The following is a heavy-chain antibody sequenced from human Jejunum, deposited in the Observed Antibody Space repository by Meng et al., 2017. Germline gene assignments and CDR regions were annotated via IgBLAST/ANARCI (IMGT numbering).Heavy chain of an antibody. Sequence: QLQRQEAGPGRGKQPETRSGTGTVAGDSISSSSYYWGWIRQPPGKGLEWIGSMYYSGGTYYNPSLKSRVTISVDASKNQFSLKLSSVTAADTAVYYCARSFWNYYYIDYWGQGALVTVSS. D-gene: IGHD3-3*01. V-gene: IGHV4-39*01. CDR2: MYYSGGT. J-gene: IGHJ4*02. CDR1: GDSISSSSYY. CDR3: ARSFWNYYYIDY.